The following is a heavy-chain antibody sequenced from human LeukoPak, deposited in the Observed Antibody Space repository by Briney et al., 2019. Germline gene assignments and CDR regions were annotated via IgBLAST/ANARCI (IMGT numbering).Heavy chain of an antibody. CDR2: IKPDGSNT. V-gene: IGHV3-74*01. CDR1: GFTFSTYS. J-gene: IGHJ4*02. CDR3: ARDKDWLLYDN. Sequence: GGSLRLSCAASGFTFSTYSMHWVRQAPGKGLVWVSYIKPDGSNTAYADSVKGRFTISRDNAKNTLYLQMNSLRAEDTAVYYCARDKDWLLYDNWGQGTLVTVSS. D-gene: IGHD3/OR15-3a*01.